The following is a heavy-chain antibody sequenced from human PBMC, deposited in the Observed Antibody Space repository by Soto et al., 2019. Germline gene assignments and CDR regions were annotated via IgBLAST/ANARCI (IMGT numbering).Heavy chain of an antibody. CDR2: IYPGDSDV. CDR3: ARHSGGIYFDF. J-gene: IGHJ4*02. D-gene: IGHD2-21*01. CDR1: GYSFTDHW. Sequence: GESLKISCKASGYSFTDHWIGWVRQVPGKGLEWMGVIYPGDSDVRSRPSDQGQVTISADTSITTAYLQWNSLKTSDTAIYYCARHSGGIYFDFWGQGTLVTVSS. V-gene: IGHV5-51*01.